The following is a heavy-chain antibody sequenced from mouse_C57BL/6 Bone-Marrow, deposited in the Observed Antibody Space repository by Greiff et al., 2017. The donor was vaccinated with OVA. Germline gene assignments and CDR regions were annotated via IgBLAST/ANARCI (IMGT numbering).Heavy chain of an antibody. CDR2: IRSKSNNYAT. J-gene: IGHJ4*01. CDR1: GFSFNTYA. V-gene: IGHV10-1*01. CDR3: VRYGNYYPAMDY. Sequence: EVKLMESGGGLVQPKGSLKLSCAASGFSFNTYAMNWVRQAPGKGLEWVARIRSKSNNYATYYADSVKDRFTISRDDSESMLYLQMNNLKTEDTAMYYCVRYGNYYPAMDYWGQGTSVTVSS. D-gene: IGHD2-10*02.